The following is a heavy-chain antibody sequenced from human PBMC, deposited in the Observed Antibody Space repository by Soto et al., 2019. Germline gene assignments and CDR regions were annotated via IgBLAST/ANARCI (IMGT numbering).Heavy chain of an antibody. J-gene: IGHJ4*02. V-gene: IGHV1-18*01. CDR2: ISAHNGNT. CDR1: GYAFTTYG. Sequence: QVHLVQSGAEVKKPGASVKVSCKGSGYAFTTYGITWVRQAPGQGLEWMGWISAHNGNTNYAQKLQGRVTVTRDTCTSTAYRELRSLRADDTDVYYCARGRYGDYWGQGARVTVSS. D-gene: IGHD1-1*01. CDR3: ARGRYGDY.